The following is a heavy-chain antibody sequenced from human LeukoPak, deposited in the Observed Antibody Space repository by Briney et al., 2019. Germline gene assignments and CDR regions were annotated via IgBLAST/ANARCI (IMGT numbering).Heavy chain of an antibody. CDR1: AYTFTGNY. J-gene: IGHJ5*02. CDR3: AKGYCSGGSCYSVENWFDP. V-gene: IGHV1-2*06. CDR2: INPNSGGT. D-gene: IGHD2-15*01. Sequence: ASVKVSCQAAAYTFTGNYMFCVRHAHGQGLEWMGRINPNSGGTNYARKFQGRVTMTRDTSPRPAYIELGRLRTDDTSVTYCAKGYCSGGSCYSVENWFDPWGQGTLVTVSS.